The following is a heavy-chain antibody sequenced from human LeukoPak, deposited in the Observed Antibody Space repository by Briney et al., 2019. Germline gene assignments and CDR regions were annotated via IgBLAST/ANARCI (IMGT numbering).Heavy chain of an antibody. V-gene: IGHV4-34*01. D-gene: IGHD2-2*01. CDR3: ARVLPYIVVVPAARMQGTGWFDP. Sequence: SETLSLTCAVCGGSFSGYYWSWIRQPPGKGLEWIGEINHSGSTNYNPSLKSRVTISVDTSKNQFSLKLSSVTAADTAVYYCARVLPYIVVVPAARMQGTGWFDPWGQGTLVTVSS. CDR1: GGSFSGYY. J-gene: IGHJ5*02. CDR2: INHSGST.